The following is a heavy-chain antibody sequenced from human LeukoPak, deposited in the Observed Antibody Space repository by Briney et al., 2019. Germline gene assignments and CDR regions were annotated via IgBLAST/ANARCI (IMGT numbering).Heavy chain of an antibody. D-gene: IGHD3-9*01. V-gene: IGHV3-21*01. Sequence: TAGGSLRLSCAASGFSLSSYSMNWVRQAPGKGLEWVSSITIGSNFIYYADSVKGRFTISRDNAKSSLFLQMNSLRAEDTAVYFCARDGHGDGFLTGYSYFGMDVWGQGTTVTVSS. CDR2: ITIGSNFI. CDR1: GFSLSSYS. J-gene: IGHJ6*02. CDR3: ARDGHGDGFLTGYSYFGMDV.